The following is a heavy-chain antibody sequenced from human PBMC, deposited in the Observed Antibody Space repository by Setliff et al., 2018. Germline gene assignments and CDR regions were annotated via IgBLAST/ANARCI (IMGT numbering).Heavy chain of an antibody. D-gene: IGHD5-12*01. Sequence: SETLSLTCIVSGGSISSYHWSWIRQPPGKGLEWIGSTYSSGSTNYNPSLKSRVTISLDTSKNLFSLNLSSVTAADTAVYYCARVLGYNGYGNYYIYYFMDVWGKGTTVTVSS. CDR1: GGSISSYH. J-gene: IGHJ6*03. V-gene: IGHV4-4*08. CDR2: TYSSGST. CDR3: ARVLGYNGYGNYYIYYFMDV.